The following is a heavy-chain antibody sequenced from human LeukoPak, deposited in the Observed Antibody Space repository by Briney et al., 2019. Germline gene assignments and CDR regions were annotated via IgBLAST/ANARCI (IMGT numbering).Heavy chain of an antibody. D-gene: IGHD2-2*01. J-gene: IGHJ5*02. CDR2: ISSSSSYI. CDR1: GFTFSSYS. V-gene: IGHV3-21*01. Sequence: NPGGSLRLSCAASGFTFSSYSMNWVRQAPGKGLEWVSSISSSSSYIYYADSVKGRFTISRDNAKNSLYLQMNSLRAEDTAVYYCAREYCSSTSCDSNWFDPWGQGTLVTVSS. CDR3: AREYCSSTSCDSNWFDP.